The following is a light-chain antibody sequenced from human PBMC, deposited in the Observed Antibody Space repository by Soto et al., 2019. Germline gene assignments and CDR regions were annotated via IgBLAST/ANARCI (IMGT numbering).Light chain of an antibody. CDR1: ERSW. J-gene: IGKJ2*02. V-gene: IGKV1-12*01. CDR3: QQTYSFPRT. Sequence: DVQMTQTPSSVSASVGDRVTITCRASERSWLAWYQQKPGKAPKLLIYGASNLQGAVPSRFSGSGSETDLALTISILQPEDVATYCWQQTYSFPRTFGQGTKVEIK. CDR2: GAS.